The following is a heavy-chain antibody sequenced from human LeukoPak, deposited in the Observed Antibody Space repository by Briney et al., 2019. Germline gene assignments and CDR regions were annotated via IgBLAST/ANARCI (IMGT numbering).Heavy chain of an antibody. J-gene: IGHJ6*03. CDR3: AMRGSYPGYMDV. CDR2: IYPGDSYT. Sequence: GESLKISGRGSGYSFTNYWIAWVRQMPGKGLDGMGIIYPGDSYTRYSPSFQGQATISTNKCLSADYLQSTSLQSSDIAMSYRAMRGSYPGYMDVWGKGTTVTIP. CDR1: GYSFTNYW. D-gene: IGHD3-16*02. V-gene: IGHV5-51*01.